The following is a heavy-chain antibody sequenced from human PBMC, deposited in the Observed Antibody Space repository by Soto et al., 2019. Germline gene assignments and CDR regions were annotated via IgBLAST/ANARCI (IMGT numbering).Heavy chain of an antibody. CDR3: AREAPLNYDFWSGYCPYCYYGMDV. CDR1: GFTVSSNY. CDR2: IYSGGST. D-gene: IGHD3-3*01. J-gene: IGHJ6*02. V-gene: IGHV3-53*01. Sequence: GGSLRLSCAASGFTVSSNYMSWVRQAPGKGLEWVSVIYSGGSTYYADSVKGRFTSSRDNSKNTLYLQMNSLRAEDTAVYYCAREAPLNYDFWSGYCPYCYYGMDVWGQGTTVTVSS.